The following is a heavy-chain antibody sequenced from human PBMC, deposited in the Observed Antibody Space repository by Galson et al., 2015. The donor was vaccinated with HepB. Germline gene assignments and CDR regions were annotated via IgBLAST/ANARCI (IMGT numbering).Heavy chain of an antibody. CDR1: GFIFSDYN. V-gene: IGHV3-30*18. J-gene: IGHJ5*02. Sequence: FLRLSCAASGFIFSDYNMHWVRQAPGTGLEWLAVISYDGSNTFYLDFVGGRFTASGDSFKNTLVLQMSSLRPEDTAMYYCAKDLFDRSGFFYLPESWGQGTLVTVSS. CDR2: ISYDGSNT. D-gene: IGHD3-22*01. CDR3: AKDLFDRSGFFYLPES.